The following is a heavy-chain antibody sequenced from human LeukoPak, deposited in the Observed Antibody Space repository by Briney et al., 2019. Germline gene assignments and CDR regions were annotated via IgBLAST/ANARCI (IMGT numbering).Heavy chain of an antibody. J-gene: IGHJ3*02. CDR3: ARDLKGLYDYVWGSYRSSDAFDI. Sequence: GASVKVSRKASGHTFTSYGISWVRQAPGQGLEWMGWISAYNGNTNYAQKLQGRVTMTTDTSTSTAYMELSSLRSEDTAVYYCARDLKGLYDYVWGSYRSSDAFDIWGQGTMVTVSS. D-gene: IGHD3-16*02. CDR2: ISAYNGNT. CDR1: GHTFTSYG. V-gene: IGHV1-18*01.